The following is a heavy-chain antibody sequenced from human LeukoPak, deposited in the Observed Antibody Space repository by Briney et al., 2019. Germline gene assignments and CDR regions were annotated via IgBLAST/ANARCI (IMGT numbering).Heavy chain of an antibody. CDR3: ARGRYDSSPPDS. Sequence: LPGGSLRLSCVASGFTFSRYVIHWVRQAPGKGLEWVAVISKDGSDEYYADSVKGRFTVSRDPSKNSLYLQMNNLRGEDTAVYYCARGRYDSSPPDSWGQGTLVTVSS. CDR2: ISKDGSDE. V-gene: IGHV3-30*04. D-gene: IGHD3-22*01. CDR1: GFTFSRYV. J-gene: IGHJ4*02.